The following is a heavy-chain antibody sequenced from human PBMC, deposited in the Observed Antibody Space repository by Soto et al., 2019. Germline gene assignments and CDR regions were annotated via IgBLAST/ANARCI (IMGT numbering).Heavy chain of an antibody. Sequence: QVQLQESGPGLVKPSQTLSLTCTVSGGSIGSGVYFWSWIRQPPGKGLEWIGFISYTGSAYYNPSLKSRVAISVDTSKNQFSLKLTSVTAADAAVYYCATMGAPTGSYYFEYWGQGTLVTVSS. D-gene: IGHD1-26*01. CDR1: GGSIGSGVYF. V-gene: IGHV4-30-4*01. CDR3: ATMGAPTGSYYFEY. J-gene: IGHJ4*02. CDR2: ISYTGSA.